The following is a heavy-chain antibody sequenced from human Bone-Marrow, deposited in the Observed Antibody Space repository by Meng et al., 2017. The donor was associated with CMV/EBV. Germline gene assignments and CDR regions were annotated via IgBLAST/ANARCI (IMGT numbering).Heavy chain of an antibody. CDR2: IIPIFGTA. Sequence: SVKVSCKASGGTFSSYAISWVRQAPGQGLEWMGGIIPIFGTANYAQKFQGRVTITTDESTSTAYMELSSLRSEDTAAYYCARTDIEYSSSSWDYYYYGMDVWGQGTTVTVSS. CDR3: ARTDIEYSSSSWDYYYYGMDV. CDR1: GGTFSSYA. J-gene: IGHJ6*02. D-gene: IGHD6-6*01. V-gene: IGHV1-69*05.